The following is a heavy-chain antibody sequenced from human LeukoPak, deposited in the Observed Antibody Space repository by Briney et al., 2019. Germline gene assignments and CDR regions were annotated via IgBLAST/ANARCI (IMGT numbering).Heavy chain of an antibody. J-gene: IGHJ4*02. CDR3: ARNAPEGLDY. CDR1: GGSISSGTNY. CDR2: IYNRGGT. D-gene: IGHD2-2*01. Sequence: SETLSLTCTVSGGSISSGTNYWPWIRQPAGRGLEWIGRIYNRGGTDYNPSLKSRITISLDTSKNQFSLKLSSMTAADTAVYYCARNAPEGLDYWGQGTLVTVSS. V-gene: IGHV4-61*02.